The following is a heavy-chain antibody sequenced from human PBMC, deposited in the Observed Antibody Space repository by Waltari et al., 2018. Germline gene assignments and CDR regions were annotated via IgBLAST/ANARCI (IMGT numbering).Heavy chain of an antibody. V-gene: IGHV1-2*04. D-gene: IGHD3-16*01. Sequence: QVQLVQSGAEVKKPGASVKVSCKASGYTFTGYYMHWVRQAPGQGLEWMGWINPNSGGTNYAQKVQGWVTMTRDTSISTAYMELSRLRSDDTAVYYCAREQGMGHGMDVWGQGTTVTVSS. CDR3: AREQGMGHGMDV. J-gene: IGHJ6*02. CDR2: INPNSGGT. CDR1: GYTFTGYY.